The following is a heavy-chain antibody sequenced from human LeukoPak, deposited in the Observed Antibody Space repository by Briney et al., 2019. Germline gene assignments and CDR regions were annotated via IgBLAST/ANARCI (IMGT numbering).Heavy chain of an antibody. J-gene: IGHJ4*02. Sequence: ASVKVSCKASGGTFSLYAITWVRQAPGQGLEWMGWINTNTGNPTYAQGFTGRFVFSLDTSVSTAYLQISSLKAEDTAVYYCARDGRGVALDYWGQGTLVTVSS. CDR3: ARDGRGVALDY. CDR1: GGTFSLYA. CDR2: INTNTGNP. D-gene: IGHD3-10*01. V-gene: IGHV7-4-1*02.